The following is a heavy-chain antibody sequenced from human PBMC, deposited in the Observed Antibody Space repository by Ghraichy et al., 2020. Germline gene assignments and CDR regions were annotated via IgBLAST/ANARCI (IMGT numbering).Heavy chain of an antibody. CDR2: ISYDGSNK. Sequence: GESLNISCAASGFTFSSYGMHWVRQAPGKGLEWVAVISYDGSNKYYADSVKGRFTISRDNSKNTLYLQMNSLRAEDTAVYYCAKEGTYYYDSSGYPQHWGQGTLVTVSS. D-gene: IGHD3-22*01. CDR3: AKEGTYYYDSSGYPQH. CDR1: GFTFSSYG. V-gene: IGHV3-30*18. J-gene: IGHJ1*01.